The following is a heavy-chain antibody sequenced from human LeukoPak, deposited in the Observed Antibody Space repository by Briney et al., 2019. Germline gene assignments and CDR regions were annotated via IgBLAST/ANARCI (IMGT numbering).Heavy chain of an antibody. Sequence: PSETLSLTCTVSGSSISNYYWTWIRQFAGRGLEWIGRIYTSGTTDYNPSLGSRVTMSLATSKNQFSLKLTSVTAADTAVYYCARLWGAPGDSWGRGILVTVSS. J-gene: IGHJ5*02. CDR3: ARLWGAPGDS. CDR2: IYTSGTT. V-gene: IGHV4-4*07. CDR1: GSSISNYY. D-gene: IGHD3-16*01.